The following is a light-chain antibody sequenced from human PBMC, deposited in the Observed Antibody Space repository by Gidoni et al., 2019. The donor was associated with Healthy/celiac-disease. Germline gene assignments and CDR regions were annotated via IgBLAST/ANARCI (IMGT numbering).Light chain of an antibody. Sequence: EVVMTLSPATLSVSPGERATLSCRASQSVSSNLAWYQQKPGQAPRLLIYGASTRATGIPARFSGSGSGTEFTLTISSLQSENFAVYYCQQYGRTFGQGTKVEIK. CDR1: QSVSSN. J-gene: IGKJ1*01. CDR3: QQYGRT. V-gene: IGKV3-15*01. CDR2: GAS.